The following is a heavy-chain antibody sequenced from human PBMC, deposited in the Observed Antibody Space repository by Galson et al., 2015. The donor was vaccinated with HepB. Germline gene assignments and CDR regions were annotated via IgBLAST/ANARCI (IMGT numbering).Heavy chain of an antibody. V-gene: IGHV3-15*01. J-gene: IGHJ4*02. CDR3: TTTVRPEDFVDY. D-gene: IGHD1-14*01. CDR2: IKSRTFGGKA. CDR1: GFTFSDAW. Sequence: SLRLSCAASGFTFSDAWMSWVRQAPGKGLEWVGRIKSRTFGGKADYGTPVKGRFTISRDDSKHTLFLLMNSLKTEDTAVYYCTTTVRPEDFVDYWGQGSLVTVSS.